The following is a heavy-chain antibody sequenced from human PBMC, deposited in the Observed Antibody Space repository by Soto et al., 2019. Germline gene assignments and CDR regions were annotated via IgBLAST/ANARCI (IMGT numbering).Heavy chain of an antibody. J-gene: IGHJ5*02. D-gene: IGHD2-15*01. V-gene: IGHV1-2*04. CDR3: TRGHVDLHNWFDP. CDR2: INPNSGGT. Sequence: ASVKVSCKASGYTFTGYYIHWVRRAPGQGLEWMGWINPNSGGTNYAQNFRGWVTMTRDTSIGTSYMELRRLKSDDTAVYYCTRGHVDLHNWFDPWGQGTLVTVSS. CDR1: GYTFTGYY.